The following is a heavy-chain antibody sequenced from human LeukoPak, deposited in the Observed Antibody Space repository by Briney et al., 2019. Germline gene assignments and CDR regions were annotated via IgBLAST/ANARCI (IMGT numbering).Heavy chain of an antibody. CDR1: GYTFTGYY. V-gene: IGHV1-2*02. CDR2: INPNSGGT. CDR3: ARGSGGSPDAFDI. J-gene: IGHJ3*02. Sequence: GASVKVSCKASGYTFTGYYMHWVGQAPGQGLEWMGWINPNSGGTNYAQKFQGRVTMTRDTSISTAYMELSRLRSDDTAVYYCARGSGGSPDAFDIWGQGTMVTVSS. D-gene: IGHD2-15*01.